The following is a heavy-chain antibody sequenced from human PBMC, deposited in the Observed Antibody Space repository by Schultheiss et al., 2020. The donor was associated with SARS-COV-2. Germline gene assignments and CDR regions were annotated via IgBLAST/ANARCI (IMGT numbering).Heavy chain of an antibody. CDR2: IYYSGST. CDR3: ARLTPEWELLNFDY. V-gene: IGHV4-59*05. D-gene: IGHD1-26*01. J-gene: IGHJ4*02. Sequence: SETLSLTCAVYGGSFSGYYWSWIRQLAGKGLEWIGSIYYSGSTYYNPSLKSRVTISVDTSKNQFSLKLSSVTAADTAVYYCARLTPEWELLNFDYWGQGTLVTVSS. CDR1: GGSFSGYY.